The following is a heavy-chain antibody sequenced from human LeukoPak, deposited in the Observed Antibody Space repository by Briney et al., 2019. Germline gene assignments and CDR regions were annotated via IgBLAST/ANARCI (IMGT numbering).Heavy chain of an antibody. CDR3: ARDGTTGTSSFFY. V-gene: IGHV6-1*01. Sequence: SQTLSLTCAISGDSVSSNSATWIWIRQSPSRGLEWLGRTYYRSKWYNDYGLSVKSRITINPDTSKNQFSLQLNSVTPEDTAVYYCARDGTTGTSSFFYWGQGTLVTVSS. CDR2: TYYRSKWYN. J-gene: IGHJ4*02. CDR1: GDSVSSNSAT. D-gene: IGHD1-1*01.